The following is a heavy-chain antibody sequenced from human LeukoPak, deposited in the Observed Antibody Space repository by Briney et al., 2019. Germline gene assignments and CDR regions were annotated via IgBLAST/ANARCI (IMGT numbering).Heavy chain of an antibody. D-gene: IGHD3-16*02. CDR2: ISSGTGSYI. CDR1: GFSFSSYS. CDR3: ARSRRVGGVIVPFDY. Sequence: GGSLRLSCVASGFSFSSYSMNWVRQAPGKGLEWVSTISSGTGSYIYYADSVRGRFTISRDNAKNSLYLQMNSLRAEDTAAYYCARSRRVGGVIVPFDYWGQGTLVTVSS. V-gene: IGHV3-21*01. J-gene: IGHJ4*02.